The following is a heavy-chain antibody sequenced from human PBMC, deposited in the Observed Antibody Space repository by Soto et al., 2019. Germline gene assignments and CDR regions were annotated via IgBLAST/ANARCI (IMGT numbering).Heavy chain of an antibody. CDR2: IWYDGSNK. J-gene: IGHJ3*02. D-gene: IGHD1-26*01. CDR1: GFTFSSYG. V-gene: IGHV3-33*01. Sequence: QVQLVESGGGVVQPGRSLRLSCAASGFTFSSYGMHWVRQAPGKGLEWVAVIWYDGSNKYYADSVKGRFTISRDNSKNTLYLQMNSLRAEDTAVYYCARDKGGELLVDAFDIWGQGTMVTVSS. CDR3: ARDKGGELLVDAFDI.